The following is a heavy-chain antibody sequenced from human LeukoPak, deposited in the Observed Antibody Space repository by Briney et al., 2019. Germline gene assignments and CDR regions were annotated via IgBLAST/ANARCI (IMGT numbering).Heavy chain of an antibody. CDR2: ISGSGGST. V-gene: IGHV3-23*01. J-gene: IGHJ6*02. CDR1: GFTFSSYA. D-gene: IGHD3-10*01. Sequence: GGSLRLSCAASGFTFSSYAMNWVRQPPGKGLEWVSAISGSGGSTYYADSVKGRFTISRDNSKNTLYLQVNSLRAEDTAVYYCARGYGSGWGAGGMDVWGQGTTVTVSS. CDR3: ARGYGSGWGAGGMDV.